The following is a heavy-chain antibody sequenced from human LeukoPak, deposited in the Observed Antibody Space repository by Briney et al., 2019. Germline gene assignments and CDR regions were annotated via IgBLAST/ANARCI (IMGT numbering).Heavy chain of an antibody. CDR3: ARGLGLRYCSGGSCYWFDP. CDR2: MNPNSGNT. J-gene: IGHJ5*02. D-gene: IGHD2-15*01. V-gene: IGHV1-8*02. Sequence: SSVKVSCKASGGTFSSYAINWVRQATGQGLEWMGWMNPNSGNTGYAQKFQGRVTMTRNTSISTAYMELSSLRSEDTAVYYCARGLGLRYCSGGSCYWFDPWGQGTLVTVSS. CDR1: GGTFSSYA.